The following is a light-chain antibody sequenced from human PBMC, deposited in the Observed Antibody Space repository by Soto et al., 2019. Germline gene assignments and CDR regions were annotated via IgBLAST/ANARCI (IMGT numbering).Light chain of an antibody. CDR3: QQYDTSPRT. J-gene: IGKJ1*01. V-gene: IGKV3-20*01. CDR2: GAS. CDR1: QSVSSNY. Sequence: EVMLTQSPGTLSLSPGERATLSCRASQSVSSNYLAWYQQKSGQAPMLLIYGASNRATGIPDSFSGSGSATHXXLXXXXLEPXDFAXXXXQQYDTSPRTFGQGTNVEFK.